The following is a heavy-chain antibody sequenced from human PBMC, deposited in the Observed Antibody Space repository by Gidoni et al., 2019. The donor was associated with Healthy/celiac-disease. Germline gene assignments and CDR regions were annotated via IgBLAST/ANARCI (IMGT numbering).Heavy chain of an antibody. D-gene: IGHD3-3*01. CDR1: GCTFSNAW. CDR3: TTGSYDFWSGYVAAGY. CDR2: IKSKTDGGTT. Sequence: EVQLVESGGGLVKPGGSLRLSCAASGCTFSNAWMSWVRQAPGKGLEWVGRIKSKTDGGTTGYAAPVKGRFTISRDDSKNTLYLQMNSLKTEDTAVYYCTTGSYDFWSGYVAAGYWGQGTLVTVSS. J-gene: IGHJ4*02. V-gene: IGHV3-15*01.